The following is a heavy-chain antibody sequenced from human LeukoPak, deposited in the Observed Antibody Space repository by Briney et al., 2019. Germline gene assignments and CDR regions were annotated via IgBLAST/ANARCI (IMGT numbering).Heavy chain of an antibody. CDR3: ARDRGVAAAGTWDFDY. Sequence: SVKVSCKASGGTFSSYATSWVRQAPGQGLEWMGGIIPIFGTANYAQKFQGRVTITADESTSTAYMELSSLRSEDTAVYYCARDRGVAAAGTWDFDYWGQGTLVTVSS. J-gene: IGHJ4*02. CDR1: GGTFSSYA. CDR2: IIPIFGTA. V-gene: IGHV1-69*13. D-gene: IGHD6-13*01.